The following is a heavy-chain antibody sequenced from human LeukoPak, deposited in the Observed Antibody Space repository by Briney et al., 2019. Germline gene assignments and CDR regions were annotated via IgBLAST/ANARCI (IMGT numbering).Heavy chain of an antibody. CDR2: ISKDGSDK. Sequence: GGSLRLSCAASGFTFISYGMHWVRQAPGKGLEWVAVISKDGSDKKYADSVKGRFIISRDNSRNTLYLQMNSLRAEDTAVYYCTSWGDTTAEYFQRWGQGTLVTVSS. V-gene: IGHV3-30*03. J-gene: IGHJ1*01. D-gene: IGHD2-21*02. CDR1: GFTFISYG. CDR3: TSWGDTTAEYFQR.